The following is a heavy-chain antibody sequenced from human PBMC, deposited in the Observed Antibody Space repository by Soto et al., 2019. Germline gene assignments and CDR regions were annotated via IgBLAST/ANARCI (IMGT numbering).Heavy chain of an antibody. CDR3: ARDRRAPNYYYYGMDV. J-gene: IGHJ6*02. CDR2: ISSSSYI. V-gene: IGHV3-21*01. Sequence: PGGSLRLSCAASGFTFSSYSMNWVRQAPGEGLEWVSSISSSSYIYYADSVKGRFTISRDNAKNSLYLQMNSLRAEDTAVYYCARDRRAPNYYYYGMDVWGQGTTVTVSS. CDR1: GFTFSSYS.